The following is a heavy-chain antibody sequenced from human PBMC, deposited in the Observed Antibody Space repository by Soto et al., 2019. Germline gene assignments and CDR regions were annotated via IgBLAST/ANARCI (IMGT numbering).Heavy chain of an antibody. CDR2: IYHSGST. J-gene: IGHJ4*02. D-gene: IGHD5-12*01. CDR3: AAGGGLPRYY. CDR1: GGSISSGGYS. Sequence: QLQLQESGSGLVKPSQTLSLTCAVSGGSISSGGYSWSWIRQPPGKGLEWIGYIYHSGSTYYNPSLRSRVTIAVDRSKNQVSLKRSSVTAADTAVYYCAAGGGLPRYYWGQGTLVTVSS. V-gene: IGHV4-30-2*01.